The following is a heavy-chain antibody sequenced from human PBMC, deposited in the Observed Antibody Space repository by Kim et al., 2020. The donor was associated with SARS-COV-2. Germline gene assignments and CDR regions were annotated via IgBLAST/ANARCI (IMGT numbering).Heavy chain of an antibody. CDR3: ARELWFGRLARFDP. CDR1: GGSISSSNW. D-gene: IGHD3-10*01. CDR2: IYHSGST. J-gene: IGHJ5*02. V-gene: IGHV4-4*02. Sequence: SETLSLTCAVSGGSISSSNWWSWVRQPPGKGLEWIGGIYHSGSTNYNPSLKSRLTISVDKSKNQFSLELSSVTAADTAVYYCARELWFGRLARFDPWGQGTLVTVSS.